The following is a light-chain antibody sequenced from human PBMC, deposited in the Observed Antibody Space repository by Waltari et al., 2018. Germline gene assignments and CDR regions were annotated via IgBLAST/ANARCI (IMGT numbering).Light chain of an antibody. CDR1: QSISSY. CDR3: QQSHSSPLT. J-gene: IGKJ4*01. Sequence: DIQMTQSPSSLSASVGDRVTITCRASQSISSYLNWYQQKPGKAPNLLIYAASSLQSGVPSKFSGSGSGTDFTLTITSLQPEDFATYYCQQSHSSPLTFGGGTNVEIK. CDR2: AAS. V-gene: IGKV1-39*01.